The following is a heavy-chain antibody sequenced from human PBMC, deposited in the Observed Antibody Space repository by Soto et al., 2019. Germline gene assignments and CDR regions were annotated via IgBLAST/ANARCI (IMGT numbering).Heavy chain of an antibody. Sequence: PGGSLRLSCAASGFTFSSYAMHWVRQAPGKGLEWVAVISYGGSNEYYADSVKGRFTISRDNSKNTLYLQMNSLRAEDTAVYYCARVYDFWSGNDAFDIWGQGTMVTVSS. J-gene: IGHJ3*02. CDR3: ARVYDFWSGNDAFDI. V-gene: IGHV3-30-3*01. CDR2: ISYGGSNE. D-gene: IGHD3-3*01. CDR1: GFTFSSYA.